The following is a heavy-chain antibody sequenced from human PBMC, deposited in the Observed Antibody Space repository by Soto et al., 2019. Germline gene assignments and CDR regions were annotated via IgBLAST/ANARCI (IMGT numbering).Heavy chain of an antibody. D-gene: IGHD3-10*01. CDR2: IYHSGST. CDR3: ARENKVLTGAYFDY. J-gene: IGHJ4*02. V-gene: IGHV4-30-2*01. CDR1: GGSISSGGYS. Sequence: QLQLQVSGSGLVKPSQTLSLTCAVSGGSISSGGYSWSWIRQPPGKGLEWIGYIYHSGSTYYNPSRKSRVTISVDRSKNQFSLKLRSVTAADTAVYYCARENKVLTGAYFDYWGQGNLVTVSS.